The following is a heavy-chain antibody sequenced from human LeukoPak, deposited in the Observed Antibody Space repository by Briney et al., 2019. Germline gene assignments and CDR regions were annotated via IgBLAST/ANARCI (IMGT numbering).Heavy chain of an antibody. J-gene: IGHJ4*02. Sequence: GGSLRLSCAASGFTFSSYGMHWVRQAPGKGLEWVAVISYDGSNKCYADSVKGRFTISRDNSKNTLYLQMNSLRAEDTAVYYCAKLGFVLRYFDWLWGGAIDYWGQGTLVTVSS. CDR1: GFTFSSYG. V-gene: IGHV3-30*18. CDR3: AKLGFVLRYFDWLWGGAIDY. CDR2: ISYDGSNK. D-gene: IGHD3-9*01.